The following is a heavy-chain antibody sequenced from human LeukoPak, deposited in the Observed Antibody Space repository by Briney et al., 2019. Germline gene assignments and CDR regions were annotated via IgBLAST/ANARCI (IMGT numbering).Heavy chain of an antibody. Sequence: GASVKVSCKASGYTFTDYFMNWMRQAPGQGLEWKGGIIPIFGTANYAQKFQGRVTITADESTSTAYMELSSLRSEDTAVYYCAGGRGYSYGPKEPWGQGTLVTVSS. CDR3: AGGRGYSYGPKEP. CDR1: GYTFTDYF. CDR2: IIPIFGTA. V-gene: IGHV1-69*13. D-gene: IGHD5-18*01. J-gene: IGHJ5*02.